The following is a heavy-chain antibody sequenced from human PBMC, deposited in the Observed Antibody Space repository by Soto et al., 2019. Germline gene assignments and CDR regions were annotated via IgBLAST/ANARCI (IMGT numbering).Heavy chain of an antibody. CDR3: ARRGGSDRDFDY. CDR1: GFTFSSYS. V-gene: IGHV3-21*01. J-gene: IGHJ4*02. D-gene: IGHD1-26*01. Sequence: EVQLVESGGGLVKPGGSLRLSCAASGFTFSSYSMNWVRQAPGKGLEWVSSISSSSSYIYYADSVKGRFTISRDNAKNSLYLQMNSLRAEDTAVYYCARRGGSDRDFDYWGQGTLVTVSS. CDR2: ISSSSSYI.